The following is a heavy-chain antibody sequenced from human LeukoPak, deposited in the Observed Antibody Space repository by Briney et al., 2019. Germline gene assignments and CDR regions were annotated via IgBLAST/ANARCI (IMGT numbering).Heavy chain of an antibody. CDR3: AKRQWLVQVDAFDI. CDR1: GGSISSSSYY. V-gene: IGHV4-39*01. CDR2: IYYSGST. J-gene: IGHJ3*02. Sequence: SETLSLTCTVSGGSISSSSYYWGWIRQPPGKGLEWIGSIYYSGSTYYNPSLKGRVTISVDTSKNQFSLKLSSVTAADTAVYYCAKRQWLVQVDAFDIWGQGTMVTVSS. D-gene: IGHD6-19*01.